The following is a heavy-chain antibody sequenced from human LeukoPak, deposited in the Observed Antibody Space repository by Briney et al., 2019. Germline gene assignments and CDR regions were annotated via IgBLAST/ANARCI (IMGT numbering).Heavy chain of an antibody. V-gene: IGHV4-34*01. J-gene: IGHJ6*02. Sequence: SETLSLTCAVYGGSFSGYYWSWIRQPPGKGLEWIGEINHSGSTNYSPSLKSRVTMSVDTAKNQFSLKLSSVTAADTAMYYCAREYMVVMSRPYGVDVWGQGTTVTVSS. CDR2: INHSGST. CDR3: AREYMVVMSRPYGVDV. CDR1: GGSFSGYY. D-gene: IGHD2-15*01.